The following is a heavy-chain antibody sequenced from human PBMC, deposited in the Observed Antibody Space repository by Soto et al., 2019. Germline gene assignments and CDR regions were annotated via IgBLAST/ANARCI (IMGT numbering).Heavy chain of an antibody. Sequence: PSETLSLTCTVSGGSISSSSYYWGWIRQPPGKGLEWIGSIYYSGSTYYNPSLKSRVTISVDTSKDQFSLKLSSVTAADTAVYYCARALSSAAGLYFDFWGQGTLVTVS. CDR2: IYYSGST. J-gene: IGHJ4*02. CDR1: GGSISSSSYY. CDR3: ARALSSAAGLYFDF. D-gene: IGHD6-13*01. V-gene: IGHV4-39*01.